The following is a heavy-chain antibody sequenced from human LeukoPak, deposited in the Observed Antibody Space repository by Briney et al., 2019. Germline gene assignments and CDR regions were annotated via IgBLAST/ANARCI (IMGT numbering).Heavy chain of an antibody. Sequence: ESGGSLRLSCAASGFTFSSYAMSWVRQAPGKGLEWVSAISGSGGSTYYADSVKGRFTISRDNAKNSLYLQMNSLRAEDTAVYYCARGDSRAAGTGQFDYWGQGTLVTVSS. CDR3: ARGDSRAAGTGQFDY. CDR2: ISGSGGST. CDR1: GFTFSSYA. J-gene: IGHJ4*02. D-gene: IGHD6-19*01. V-gene: IGHV3-23*01.